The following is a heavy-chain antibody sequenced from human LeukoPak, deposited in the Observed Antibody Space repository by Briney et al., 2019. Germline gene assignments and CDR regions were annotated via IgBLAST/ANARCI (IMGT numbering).Heavy chain of an antibody. CDR2: ISSSSSTI. D-gene: IGHD4-17*01. J-gene: IGHJ4*02. CDR1: GFTVSSNY. V-gene: IGHV3-48*02. CDR3: ARDRRHGLFHDY. Sequence: GGSLRLSCAASGFTVSSNYVSWVRQAPGKGLEWVSYISSSSSTIYYADSVKGRFTISRDNAKNSLYLQMNSLRDEDTAVYYCARDRRHGLFHDYWGQGTVHRLF.